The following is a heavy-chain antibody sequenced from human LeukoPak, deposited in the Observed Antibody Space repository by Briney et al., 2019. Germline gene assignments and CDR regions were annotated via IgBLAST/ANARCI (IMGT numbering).Heavy chain of an antibody. J-gene: IGHJ4*02. CDR2: IRYDGSNE. Sequence: GGSLRLSCAASGFTFSSYAMNWVRQAPGKGVEWVAFIRYDGSNEYYADSVKGRFTISRDNYKNTLYLQMNSLKAEDTAVYYCAKDYSSSWYGFDYWGQGTLITVSS. V-gene: IGHV3-30*02. CDR1: GFTFSSYA. D-gene: IGHD6-13*01. CDR3: AKDYSSSWYGFDY.